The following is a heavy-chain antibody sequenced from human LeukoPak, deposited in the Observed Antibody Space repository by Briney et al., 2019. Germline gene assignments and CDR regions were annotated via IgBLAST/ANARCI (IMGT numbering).Heavy chain of an antibody. CDR3: AREDHYSRNFDY. V-gene: IGHV4-38-2*02. Sequence: NPSETLSLTCTVSGYSISSGYYWGWIRQPPGKGLEWIGSIYHSGSTYYNPSLKSRVTISVDTSKNQLSLKLSSVTAADTAVYYCAREDHYSRNFDYWGQGTLVTVSS. D-gene: IGHD4-11*01. CDR2: IYHSGST. CDR1: GYSISSGYY. J-gene: IGHJ4*02.